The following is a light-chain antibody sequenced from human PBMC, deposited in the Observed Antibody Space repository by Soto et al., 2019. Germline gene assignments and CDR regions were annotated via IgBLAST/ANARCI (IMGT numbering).Light chain of an antibody. Sequence: EIVLTQSPGTLSLSPGERATLSCRASQIVSSSYLAWYQQQPGQAPRLLIYGASSRATGIPDRFSGSGSGTDFTLTISRLEPEDFAVYYCQQYGSSTGTFGQGTKVKI. V-gene: IGKV3-20*01. CDR2: GAS. J-gene: IGKJ1*01. CDR1: QIVSSSY. CDR3: QQYGSSTGT.